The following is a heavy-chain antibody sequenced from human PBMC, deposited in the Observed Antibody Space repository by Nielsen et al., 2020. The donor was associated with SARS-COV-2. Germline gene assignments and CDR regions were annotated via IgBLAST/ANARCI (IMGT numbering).Heavy chain of an antibody. CDR3: ARAQRGYCISTSCYTYYYYYYYMAV. J-gene: IGHJ6*03. CDR2: INPSGGST. CDR1: GYTFTSYY. Sequence: ASVKVSCKASGYTFTSYYMHWVRQAPGQGLEWMGIINPSGGSTSYAQKFQGRVTMTRDTSTSTVYMELSSLRSEDTAVYYCARAQRGYCISTSCYTYYYYYYYMAVWGKGTTVTVSS. D-gene: IGHD2-2*02. V-gene: IGHV1-46*01.